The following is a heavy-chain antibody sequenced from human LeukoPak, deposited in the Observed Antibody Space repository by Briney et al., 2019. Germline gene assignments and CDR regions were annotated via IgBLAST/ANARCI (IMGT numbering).Heavy chain of an antibody. CDR2: ISYDGSNK. V-gene: IGHV3-30-3*01. CDR3: ASAGMTTVTTIGFY. D-gene: IGHD4-17*01. J-gene: IGHJ4*02. CDR1: GFTFSHYA. Sequence: GGSLRLSCAASGFTFSHYAMHWVRQAPGKGLEWVAVISYDGSNKYYADSVKGRFTISRDNSKNTLYLQMNSLRAEDTAVYYCASAGMTTVTTIGFYWGQGTLVTVSS.